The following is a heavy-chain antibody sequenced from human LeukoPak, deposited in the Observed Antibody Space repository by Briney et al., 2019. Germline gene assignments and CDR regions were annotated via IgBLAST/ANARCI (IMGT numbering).Heavy chain of an antibody. CDR3: ARADTMIVVVTHISAFYI. Sequence: PSETLSLTCAVYRGSFSGYYWSWIRQPPGKELAWIGEIHHSGSTNYNPSLKSRVTISVDTSENQFSLKLSSVTAADTAVYYCARADTMIVVVTHISAFYIWGQGTMVTVSS. CDR1: RGSFSGYY. V-gene: IGHV4-34*01. J-gene: IGHJ3*02. CDR2: IHHSGST. D-gene: IGHD3-22*01.